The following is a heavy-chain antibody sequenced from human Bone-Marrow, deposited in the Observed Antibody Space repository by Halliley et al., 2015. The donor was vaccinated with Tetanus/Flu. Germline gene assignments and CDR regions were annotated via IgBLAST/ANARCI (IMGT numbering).Heavy chain of an antibody. J-gene: IGHJ4*02. CDR2: IYHSGNP. Sequence: GRGGIGEIYHSGNPPYNPSLKRRVPMSVDKPKNQFSLKVTSVTAADTAVYYCATASSGPGFAYWGQGTLVSVSS. V-gene: IGHV4-4*02. D-gene: IGHD6-25*01. CDR3: ATASSGPGFAY.